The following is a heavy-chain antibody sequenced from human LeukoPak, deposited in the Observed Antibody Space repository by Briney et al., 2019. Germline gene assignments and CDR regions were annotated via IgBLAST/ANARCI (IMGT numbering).Heavy chain of an antibody. CDR1: GFTFSSYW. CDR3: ARGDDFSGDY. CDR2: IKQDGSEK. D-gene: IGHD3/OR15-3a*01. V-gene: IGHV3-7*04. J-gene: IGHJ4*02. Sequence: GGSLRLSCAASGFTFSSYWMSWVRQAPGKGLEWVANIKQDGSEKYYVDSVKGRFTISRDNAKNVLHLQMDSLRVEDTAVYYCARGDDFSGDYWGQGTLVTVSS.